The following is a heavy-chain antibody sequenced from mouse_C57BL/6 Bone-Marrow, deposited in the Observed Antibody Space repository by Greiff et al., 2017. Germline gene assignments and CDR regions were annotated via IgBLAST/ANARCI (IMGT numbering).Heavy chain of an antibody. CDR2: INPSTGGT. Sequence: VQLQQSGPELVKPGASVKISCKASGYSFTGYYMNWVKQSPEKSLEWIGEINPSTGGTTYNQKFKAKATLTVDKSSSTAYMQLKSLTSEDSAVYYCARGGLWFAYWGQGTLVTVSA. J-gene: IGHJ3*01. CDR1: GYSFTGYY. CDR3: ARGGLWFAY. V-gene: IGHV1-42*01. D-gene: IGHD3-1*01.